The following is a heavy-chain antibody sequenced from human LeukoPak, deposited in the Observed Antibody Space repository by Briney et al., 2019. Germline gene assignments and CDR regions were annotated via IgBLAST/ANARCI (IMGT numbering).Heavy chain of an antibody. D-gene: IGHD2-2*01. CDR2: IYPGDSDT. V-gene: IGHV5-51*01. J-gene: IGHJ5*02. Sequence: GESLKISCKGSGYTFTTYWIGWVRQMPGKGLEWMGIIYPGDSDTRYSPSFQGQVTISVDKSISTAYLQWRSLKASDTAMYYCARSGVPGAMTWFDPWGQGTLVTVSS. CDR3: ARSGVPGAMTWFDP. CDR1: GYTFTTYW.